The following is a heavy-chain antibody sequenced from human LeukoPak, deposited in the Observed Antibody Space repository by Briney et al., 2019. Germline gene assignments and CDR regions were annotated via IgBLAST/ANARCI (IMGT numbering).Heavy chain of an antibody. CDR3: TRATGMHCSTTSCQRPSDY. V-gene: IGHV3-49*04. CDR1: GFTFVNYA. CDR2: IRSKAYDATT. J-gene: IGHJ4*02. Sequence: PGGSLRLSCTTSGFTFVNYAISWVRQAPGKGLEWVGFIRSKAYDATTEYAAAVKGRFTISRDDSKGIAYLQMNSLKTEDTAMYYCTRATGMHCSTTSCQRPSDYWGQGALVTVSS. D-gene: IGHD2-2*01.